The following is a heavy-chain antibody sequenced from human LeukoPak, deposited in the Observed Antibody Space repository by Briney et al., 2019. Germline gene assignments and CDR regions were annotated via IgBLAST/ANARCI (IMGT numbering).Heavy chain of an antibody. CDR1: GFTVSSNY. Sequence: GGSLRLSCAASGFTVSSNYMSWVRQAPGKGLEWVSVIYSGGSTYYGDSVKGRFTISRDNSKNTLYLQMNSLRAEDTAVYYCARDLNYYYGMDVWGQGTTVTVSS. J-gene: IGHJ6*02. V-gene: IGHV3-53*01. CDR3: ARDLNYYYGMDV. CDR2: IYSGGST.